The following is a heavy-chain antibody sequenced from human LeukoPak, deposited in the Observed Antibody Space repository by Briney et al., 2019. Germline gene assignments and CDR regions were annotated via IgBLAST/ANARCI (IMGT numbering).Heavy chain of an antibody. CDR3: ARLGPVEMSTGRAFDI. Sequence: SETLSLTCTVSGGSITSYYWSWIRQSPGKGLEWIGYIYYTGSTTYSPSPKSRVTISVNTSKNQFSLKLSSVTAADTAVYYCARLGPVEMSTGRAFDIWGQGTMVTVSS. J-gene: IGHJ3*02. CDR2: IYYTGST. V-gene: IGHV4-59*08. CDR1: GGSITSYY. D-gene: IGHD5-24*01.